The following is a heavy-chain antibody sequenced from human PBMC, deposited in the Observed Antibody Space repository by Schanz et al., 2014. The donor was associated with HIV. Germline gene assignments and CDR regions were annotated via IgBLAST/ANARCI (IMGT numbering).Heavy chain of an antibody. V-gene: IGHV1-2*02. J-gene: IGHJ4*02. D-gene: IGHD6-13*01. Sequence: QVQLVQSGAEVKKPGASVKVSCKASGYTFTSYGISWVRQAPGQGLEWMGWINPNSGGTNYAQKFQGRVTMTRDTSISTTYMELTRLRSDDTAVYYCAREYSSWNRYFDLWGRGTLVTVSS. CDR2: INPNSGGT. CDR1: GYTFTSYG. CDR3: AREYSSWNRYFDL.